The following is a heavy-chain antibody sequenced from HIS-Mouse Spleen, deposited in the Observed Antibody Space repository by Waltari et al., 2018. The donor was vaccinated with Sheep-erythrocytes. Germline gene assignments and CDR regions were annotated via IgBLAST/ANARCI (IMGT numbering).Heavy chain of an antibody. CDR2: ISSSSSYI. V-gene: IGHV3-21*01. D-gene: IGHD6-6*01. Sequence: EVQLVESGGGLVKPGGSRRLSCAASGFTFSSYTMNWFRKAPGKGLEWVSSISSSSSYIYYADSVKGRFTISRDNAKNSLYLQMNSLRAEDTAVYYCARDSTSDAFDIWGQGTIVTVSS. CDR3: ARDSTSDAFDI. J-gene: IGHJ3*02. CDR1: GFTFSSYT.